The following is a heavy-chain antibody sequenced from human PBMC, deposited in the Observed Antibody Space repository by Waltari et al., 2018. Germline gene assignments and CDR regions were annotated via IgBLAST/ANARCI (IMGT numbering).Heavy chain of an antibody. CDR3: ATSARYCSSTSCYLLDY. Sequence: GKGLEWIGEINHSGSTNYNPSLKSRVTISVDTSKNQFSLKLSSVTAADTAVYYCATSARYCSSTSCYLLDYWGQGTLVTVSS. CDR2: INHSGST. V-gene: IGHV4-34*01. D-gene: IGHD2-2*01. J-gene: IGHJ4*02.